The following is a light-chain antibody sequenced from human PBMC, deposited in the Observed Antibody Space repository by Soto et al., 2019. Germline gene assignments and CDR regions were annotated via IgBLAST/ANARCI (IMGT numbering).Light chain of an antibody. V-gene: IGLV1-40*01. J-gene: IGLJ1*01. CDR3: QSYDSSLSVHYV. CDR1: SSNIGAGYD. Sequence: QAVVPQPPSVSGAPGQRVTISCTGSSSNIGAGYDVHWYQQLPGTAPKLLIYGNSNRPSGVPDRFSGSKSGTSASLAITGLQAEDEADYYCQSYDSSLSVHYVFGTGTKVTVL. CDR2: GNS.